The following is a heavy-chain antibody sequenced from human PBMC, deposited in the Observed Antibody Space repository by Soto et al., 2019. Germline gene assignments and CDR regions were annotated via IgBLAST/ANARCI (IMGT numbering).Heavy chain of an antibody. CDR3: TTNGAVASLSTFDY. CDR2: IKSKIHGGTT. J-gene: IGHJ4*01. Sequence: CVSLRHSCAAACFTFTNAWISWVRQAPGKGLELVGLIKSKIHGGTTDYAAPVKGRFTISRDDSRNTVYLQMNSLETEDTAVYYCTTNGAVASLSTFDYWGQGTLVTVSS. CDR1: CFTFTNAW. V-gene: IGHV3-15*07. D-gene: IGHD6-19*01.